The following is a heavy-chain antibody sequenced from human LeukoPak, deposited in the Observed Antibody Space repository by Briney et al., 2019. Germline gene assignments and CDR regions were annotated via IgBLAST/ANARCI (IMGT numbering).Heavy chain of an antibody. D-gene: IGHD3-9*01. CDR1: WFNFDDYA. J-gene: IGHJ4*02. CDR3: AKDSALTAYYFDY. CDR2: ISWKSGSI. V-gene: IGHV3-9*01. Sequence: APMLSCGASWFNFDDYAMHWGREAPGEGLGGGSGISWKSGSIGYADSVKGRFTISRDNAKNSLYLQMNSLRAEDTALYYCAKDSALTAYYFDYWGQGTLVTVSS.